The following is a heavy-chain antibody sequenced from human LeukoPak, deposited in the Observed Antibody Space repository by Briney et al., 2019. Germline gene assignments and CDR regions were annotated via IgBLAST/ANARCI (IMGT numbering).Heavy chain of an antibody. D-gene: IGHD6-19*01. CDR3: ARGRGSSDWYEFDY. CDR1: GCTSSNYW. V-gene: IGHV3-7*01. J-gene: IGHJ4*02. CDR2: IKQDGSEK. Sequence: GGSLRLSCAASGCTSSNYWMSWVRQAPRKGLEWVANIKQDGSEKYYVDSVKGRFTISRDNAKNSLYLQMNSLRAEDTAVYYCARGRGSSDWYEFDYWGQGTLVTVSS.